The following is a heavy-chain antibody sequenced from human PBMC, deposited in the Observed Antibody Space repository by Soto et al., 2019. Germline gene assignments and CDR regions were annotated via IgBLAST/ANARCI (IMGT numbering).Heavy chain of an antibody. CDR2: AYHNGLI. CDR3: ARDAAVPGESDRFDY. Sequence: SETLSLTCAVSGDSVTSNVWWRWVRQPPGKGLEWIGEAYHNGLIDYNPSLKSRVTMSVDTSKNEFSLKLTSLTAADTAIYYCARDAAVPGESDRFDYWGQGTLVTVSS. V-gene: IGHV4-4*02. CDR1: GDSVTSNVW. D-gene: IGHD6-19*01. J-gene: IGHJ4*02.